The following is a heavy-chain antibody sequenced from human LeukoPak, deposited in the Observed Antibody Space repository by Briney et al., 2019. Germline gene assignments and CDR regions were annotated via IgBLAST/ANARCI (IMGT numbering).Heavy chain of an antibody. J-gene: IGHJ1*01. Sequence: SETLSLTCTVSGDSISSGGYYWSWIRQHPGKGLEWIGYIYYSGSTYYNPSLKSRVFIAVDTFENQFSLKLRSVTAAGTAVYYCARGGSNSYFQHWGQGTLVTVSS. CDR2: IYYSGST. V-gene: IGHV4-31*03. D-gene: IGHD1-26*01. CDR3: ARGGSNSYFQH. CDR1: GDSISSGGYY.